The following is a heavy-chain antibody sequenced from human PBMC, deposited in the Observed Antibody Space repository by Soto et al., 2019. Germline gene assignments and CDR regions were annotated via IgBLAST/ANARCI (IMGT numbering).Heavy chain of an antibody. CDR3: GRILRINYYPLEY. J-gene: IGHJ4*02. D-gene: IGHD3-22*01. V-gene: IGHV2-26*01. Sequence: SGPTLVTPTETLTLTCTVSGISLSNDRTGVSWIRQPPGKALELLAHIFSNDEKSYSTSLKNRLTISKDTSKSQVVLIMTNMVPVDTGTYFCGRILRINYYPLEYWGEGIKVIFSS. CDR1: GISLSNDRTG. CDR2: IFSNDEK.